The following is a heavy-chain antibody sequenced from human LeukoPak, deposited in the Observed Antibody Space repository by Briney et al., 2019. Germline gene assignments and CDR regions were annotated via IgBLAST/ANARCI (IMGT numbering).Heavy chain of an antibody. CDR3: ARDSVGFWRAAFDI. V-gene: IGHV3-48*01. Sequence: GGSLRLSCAASGFTFSSYSMNWVRQAPGKGLEWVSYISSSSSTIYYADSVKGRFTISRDNAKNSLYLQMNSLRAEDTAVYYCARDSVGFWRAAFDIWGQGTMVTVSS. CDR1: GFTFSSYS. CDR2: ISSSSSTI. D-gene: IGHD1-1*01. J-gene: IGHJ3*02.